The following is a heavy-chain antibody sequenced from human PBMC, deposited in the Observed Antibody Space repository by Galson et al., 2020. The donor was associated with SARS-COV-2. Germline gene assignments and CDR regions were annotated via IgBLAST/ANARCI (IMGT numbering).Heavy chain of an antibody. CDR2: ISYDGSNK. V-gene: IGHV3-30*04. CDR1: GFTFSSYA. Sequence: GGSLRLSCAASGFTFSSYAMHWVRQAPGKGLEWVAVISYDGSNKYYADSVKGRFTISRDNSKNTLYLQMNSLRAEDTAVYYCATDIVVVVDYKDYGAFDIWGQGKMVTVSS. J-gene: IGHJ3*02. CDR3: ATDIVVVVDYKDYGAFDI. D-gene: IGHD2-15*01.